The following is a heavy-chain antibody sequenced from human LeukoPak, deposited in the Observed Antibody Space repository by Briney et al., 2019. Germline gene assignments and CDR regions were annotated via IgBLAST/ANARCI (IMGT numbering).Heavy chain of an antibody. CDR1: GFTFSSYG. D-gene: IGHD3-10*01. Sequence: GRSLRLSCAASGFTFSSYGMHWVRQAPGKGLEWVAVIWYGGSNKYYADSVKGRFTISRDNSKNTLYLQMNSLRAEDTAVYYCARDLLEYYFGSGSHYWGQGTLVTVSS. J-gene: IGHJ4*02. CDR2: IWYGGSNK. V-gene: IGHV3-33*08. CDR3: ARDLLEYYFGSGSHY.